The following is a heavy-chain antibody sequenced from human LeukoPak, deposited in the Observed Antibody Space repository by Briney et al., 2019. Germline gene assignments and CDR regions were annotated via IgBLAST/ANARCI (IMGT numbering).Heavy chain of an antibody. Sequence: SETLSLTCTVSGGSISSSTYYWGWIRQPPGKGLEWIGRIYYSGSTYYNPSLKSRVTISLDTSKNQFSLKLSSVTAADTALYYCARDAYSYGSRTHPYFFDYWGQGTLVTVSS. CDR2: IYYSGST. J-gene: IGHJ4*02. CDR3: ARDAYSYGSRTHPYFFDY. CDR1: GGSISSSTYY. V-gene: IGHV4-39*07. D-gene: IGHD5-18*01.